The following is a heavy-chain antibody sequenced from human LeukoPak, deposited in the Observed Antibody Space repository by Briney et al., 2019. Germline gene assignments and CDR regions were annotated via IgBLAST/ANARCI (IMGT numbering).Heavy chain of an antibody. V-gene: IGHV4-61*08. D-gene: IGHD5-18*01. CDR3: ARAKAMAQIDY. J-gene: IGHJ4*02. CDR1: GGSISSGGYY. Sequence: PSETLSLTCTVSGGSISSGGYYWTWIRQPPGKGLEWIGEINHSGNTNYNPSLKSRVTISVDTSKNHFSLKLTSVTAADTAVYYCARAKAMAQIDYWGQGGRVTVSS. CDR2: INHSGNT.